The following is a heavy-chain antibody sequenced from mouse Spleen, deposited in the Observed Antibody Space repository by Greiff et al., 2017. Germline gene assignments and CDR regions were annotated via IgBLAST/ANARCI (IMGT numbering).Heavy chain of an antibody. CDR2: ISSGGGNT. Sequence: EVKLVESGGGLVKLGGSLKLSCAASGFTFSSYAMSWVRQTPEKRLEWVATISSGGGNTYYPDSVKGRFTISRDNAKNTLYLQISSLKSEDTAMYYCAREDGMIACFAYWGQGTLVTVSS. CDR1: GFTFSSYA. D-gene: IGHD1-1*01. V-gene: IGHV5-9*04. CDR3: AREDGMIACFAY. J-gene: IGHJ3*01.